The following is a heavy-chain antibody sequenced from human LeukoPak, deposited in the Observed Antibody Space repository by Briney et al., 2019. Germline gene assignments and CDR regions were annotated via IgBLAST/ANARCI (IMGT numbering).Heavy chain of an antibody. CDR3: ARDRAVAGNSVWFDP. CDR1: VYTFIEHY. CDR2: INPNSGGT. Sequence: AAVNVSRKSSVYTFIEHYMHWVGQAPGQGLEWMGWINPNSGGTNYAQKFQGRVTMTRATSISTAYMELSRLRSDDTAVYYCARDRAVAGNSVWFDPWGQGTLVTVSS. V-gene: IGHV1-2*02. D-gene: IGHD6-19*01. J-gene: IGHJ5*02.